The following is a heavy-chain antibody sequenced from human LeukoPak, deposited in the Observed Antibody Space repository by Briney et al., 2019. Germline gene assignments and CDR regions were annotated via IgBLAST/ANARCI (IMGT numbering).Heavy chain of an antibody. CDR1: GYTFTSYY. J-gene: IGHJ4*02. V-gene: IGHV1-46*01. CDR2: INPSGGST. Sequence: ASVKVSCKASGYTFTSYYMHWVRQAPGQGLEWMGIINPSGGSTSYAQKFQGRVTMTRDTSTSTVYTELSSLRSEGTAVYYCARAVGIVVVVVATLDYWGQGTLVTVSS. CDR3: ARAVGIVVVVVATLDY. D-gene: IGHD2-15*01.